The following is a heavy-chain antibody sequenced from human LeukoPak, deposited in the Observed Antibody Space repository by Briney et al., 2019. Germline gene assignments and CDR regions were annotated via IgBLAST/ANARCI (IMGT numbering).Heavy chain of an antibody. CDR3: ARVQYYYDSGSSPDY. CDR1: GFTFSSYA. V-gene: IGHV3-53*01. D-gene: IGHD3-10*01. J-gene: IGHJ4*02. Sequence: GGSLRLSCAASGFTFSSYAMSWVRQAPGKGLEWVSVIYSGGSTYYADSVKGRFTISRDNSKNTLYLQMNSLRAEDTAVYYCARVQYYYDSGSSPDYWGQGTLVIVSS. CDR2: IYSGGST.